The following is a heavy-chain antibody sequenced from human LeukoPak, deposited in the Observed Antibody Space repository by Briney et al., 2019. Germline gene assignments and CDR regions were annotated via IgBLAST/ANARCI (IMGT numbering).Heavy chain of an antibody. CDR3: AKDAVLGSRRDPYYFDY. CDR1: GFTFSSYA. Sequence: GGSLRLSXAASGFTFSSYAMSWVRQAPGKGLEWVSAISGSGGSTYYADSVKGRFTISRDNSKNTLYLQMNSLRAEDTAVYYCAKDAVLGSRRDPYYFDYWGQGTLVTVSS. D-gene: IGHD3-10*01. J-gene: IGHJ4*02. CDR2: ISGSGGST. V-gene: IGHV3-23*01.